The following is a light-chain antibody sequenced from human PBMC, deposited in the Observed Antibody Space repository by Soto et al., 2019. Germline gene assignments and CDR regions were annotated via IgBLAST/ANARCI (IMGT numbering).Light chain of an antibody. V-gene: IGLV2-14*01. CDR1: SSDVGGYKY. CDR3: STYAGSAV. Sequence: QSALTQPASVSGSPGQSITISCTGTSSDVGGYKYVSWYQQHPGKAPKLMIYEVSDRPSGISNRFSGSKSGNTASLTISGLQADDEADYYCSTYAGSAVFGGGTKLTVL. J-gene: IGLJ3*02. CDR2: EVS.